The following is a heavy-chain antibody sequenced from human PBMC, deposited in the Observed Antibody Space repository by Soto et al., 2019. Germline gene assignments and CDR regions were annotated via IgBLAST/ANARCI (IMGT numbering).Heavy chain of an antibody. CDR2: LDPSGGST. CDR3: ARARDTGVRWYYFDY. D-gene: IGHD3-3*01. Sequence: ASVKVSCKASGYTFTNYYVHWVRQAPGHGLEWMGILDPSGGSTSYSRKFQGRLTMTRDTSTSTVYMELSSLRSEDTAVYYCARARDTGVRWYYFDYWGQGTLVTVSS. V-gene: IGHV1-46*01. CDR1: GYTFTNYY. J-gene: IGHJ4*02.